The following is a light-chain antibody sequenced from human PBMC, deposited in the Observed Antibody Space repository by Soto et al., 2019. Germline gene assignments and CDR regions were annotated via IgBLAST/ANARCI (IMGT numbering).Light chain of an antibody. Sequence: EIVLTQSPGTLSLSPGDRATLSCRASQSVTGTYLAWYQHKPGQAPRLLIYGESIRATGIPDRFSGSGSGTDFTITISRLEPEDFAVYYCQQYGSPLWTFGQGTKVEI. J-gene: IGKJ1*01. V-gene: IGKV3-20*01. CDR2: GES. CDR1: QSVTGTY. CDR3: QQYGSPLWT.